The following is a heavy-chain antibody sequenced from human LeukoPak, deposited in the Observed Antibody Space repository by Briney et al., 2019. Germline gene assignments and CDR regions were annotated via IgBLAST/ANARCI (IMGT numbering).Heavy chain of an antibody. D-gene: IGHD7-27*01. J-gene: IGHJ4*02. CDR3: ARVGNWHDPGDY. CDR2: INPNNGAT. CDR1: GYTFTGYY. V-gene: IGHV1-2*06. Sequence: ASVKVSCKASGYTFTGYYMHWVRQAPGQGLEWMGRINPNNGATNYAQKLQGRVTMTTDTSTSTAYMELRSLRSDDTAVYYCARVGNWHDPGDYWGQGTLVTVSS.